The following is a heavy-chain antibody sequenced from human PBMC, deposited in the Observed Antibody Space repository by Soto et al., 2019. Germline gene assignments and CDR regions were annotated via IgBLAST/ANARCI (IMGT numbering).Heavy chain of an antibody. J-gene: IGHJ3*02. CDR1: GGNIIGIGCC. Sequence: SVTKCVTWTVAGGNIIGIGCCWGWKKKPPGKGLEWIGSIYYSGSTYYNPSLKSRVTISVDTSKNQFSLKLSSVTAADTAVYYCARSGCSGASCYPLSDAFDIWGQGTMVTVSS. V-gene: IGHV4-39*01. CDR3: ARSGCSGASCYPLSDAFDI. D-gene: IGHD2-15*01. CDR2: IYYSGST.